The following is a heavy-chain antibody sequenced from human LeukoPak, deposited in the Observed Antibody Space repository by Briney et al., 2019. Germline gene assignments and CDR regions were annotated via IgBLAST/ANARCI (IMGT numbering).Heavy chain of an antibody. J-gene: IGHJ5*02. D-gene: IGHD6-13*01. CDR1: GFIFSNSA. V-gene: IGHV3-23*01. Sequence: PGGSLRLSCATSGFIFSNSAMSWVRQAPGKGLEWVSSISSASGSTFYAESVRGRFTVSRDNSKNTLFLHMNSLSAEDTAIYYCAKDPAIAGDTWFDPWGQGTLVTVSS. CDR3: AKDPAIAGDTWFDP. CDR2: ISSASGST.